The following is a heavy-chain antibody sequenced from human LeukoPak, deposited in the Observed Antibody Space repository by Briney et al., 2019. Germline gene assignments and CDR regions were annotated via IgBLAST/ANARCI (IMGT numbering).Heavy chain of an antibody. Sequence: ASVKVSCKASGYTFTSYDINWARQATGQGLEWMGWMNPNSGNTGYAQKFQGRVTMTRNTSISTAYMELSSLRSEDTAVYYCVTTQGSGYYGAINYYYYYYMDVWGKGTTVTVSS. V-gene: IGHV1-8*01. CDR2: MNPNSGNT. CDR3: VTTQGSGYYGAINYYYYYYMDV. J-gene: IGHJ6*03. CDR1: GYTFTSYD. D-gene: IGHD3-3*01.